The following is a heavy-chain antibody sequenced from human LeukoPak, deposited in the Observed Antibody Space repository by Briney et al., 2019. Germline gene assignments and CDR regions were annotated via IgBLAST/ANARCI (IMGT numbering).Heavy chain of an antibody. CDR2: ISCDGSNS. Sequence: GGSLRLSCAASGFTFSSYTMHWVRQAPGKGLEWVAVISCDGSNSYYADSVKGRFTISRDNSKNTLYLQMNSLRAEDTAVYYCAGVDTAIIRDGLWYFDLWGRGTLVTVSS. V-gene: IGHV3-30-3*01. D-gene: IGHD5-18*01. J-gene: IGHJ2*01. CDR1: GFTFSSYT. CDR3: AGVDTAIIRDGLWYFDL.